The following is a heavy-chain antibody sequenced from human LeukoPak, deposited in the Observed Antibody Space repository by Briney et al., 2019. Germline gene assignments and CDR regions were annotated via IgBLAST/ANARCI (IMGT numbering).Heavy chain of an antibody. CDR3: ARYSSSSLDY. Sequence: SETLSLTCIVSGGSISSDQYYWSWIRQPPGKGLEWIGYIYHSGSTYYNPSLKSRVTISVDRSKNQFSLKLTSVTAADTAVYYCARYSSSSLDYWGQGTLVTVSS. D-gene: IGHD6-6*01. J-gene: IGHJ4*02. V-gene: IGHV4-30-2*01. CDR2: IYHSGST. CDR1: GGSISSDQYY.